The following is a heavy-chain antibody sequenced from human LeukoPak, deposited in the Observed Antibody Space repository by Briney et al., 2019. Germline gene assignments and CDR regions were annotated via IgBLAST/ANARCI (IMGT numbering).Heavy chain of an antibody. CDR2: IVVGSGNT. J-gene: IGHJ6*02. Sequence: GASVKVSCKASGFTFTSSAVQWVRQARGQRLEWIGWIVVGSGNTNYAQKFQERVTITADKSTSTAYMELSSLRSEDTAVYYCARKRLGHNYYDSSIPRYYYYGMDVWGQGTTVTVSS. CDR1: GFTFTSSA. CDR3: ARKRLGHNYYDSSIPRYYYYGMDV. V-gene: IGHV1-58*01. D-gene: IGHD3-22*01.